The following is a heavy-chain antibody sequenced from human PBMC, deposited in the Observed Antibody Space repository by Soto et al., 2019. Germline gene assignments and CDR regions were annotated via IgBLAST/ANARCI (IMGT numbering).Heavy chain of an antibody. J-gene: IGHJ4*02. CDR2: IYHSGST. CDR1: GGSISSSYW. V-gene: IGHV4-4*02. CDR3: ASRPRRATTHFGYY. Sequence: QVQLQESGPRLVKPSGTLSLTCAVSGGSISSSYWWSWVRQSPGKGLEWIGEIYHSGSTNYNPSLKGRFTISVDNSKKQLSLKLNAVTAADTAVYFCASRPRRATTHFGYYWGQGTLVTVSS. D-gene: IGHD5-12*01.